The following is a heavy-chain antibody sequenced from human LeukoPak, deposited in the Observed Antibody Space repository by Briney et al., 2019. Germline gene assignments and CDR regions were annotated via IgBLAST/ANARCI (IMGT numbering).Heavy chain of an antibody. CDR2: INSDGSST. J-gene: IGHJ4*02. Sequence: QPGGSLRLSCAASGFTVSSYWMHWVRQAPGKGLVWVSRINSDGSSTSYADSVKGRFTISRDDAKNTLYLQMNSLRAEDTAVYYCARDLGKGAAPLDYWGQGTLVTVSS. V-gene: IGHV3-74*01. D-gene: IGHD6-13*01. CDR3: ARDLGKGAAPLDY. CDR1: GFTVSSYW.